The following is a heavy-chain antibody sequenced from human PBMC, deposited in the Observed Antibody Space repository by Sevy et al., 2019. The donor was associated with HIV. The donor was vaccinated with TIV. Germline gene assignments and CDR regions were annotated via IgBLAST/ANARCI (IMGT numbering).Heavy chain of an antibody. CDR3: ARCSGYTDSFDY. D-gene: IGHD3-22*01. J-gene: IGHJ4*02. CDR2: INPNSGGT. CDR1: GYTFTGYY. Sequence: ASVKVSCKASGYTFTGYYMHWVRQAPGQGLEWMGWINPNSGGTNYAQKFQGRVTMTGDTSISTAYMELSRLRSDDTAVYYCARCSGYTDSFDYWGQGTLVTVSS. V-gene: IGHV1-2*02.